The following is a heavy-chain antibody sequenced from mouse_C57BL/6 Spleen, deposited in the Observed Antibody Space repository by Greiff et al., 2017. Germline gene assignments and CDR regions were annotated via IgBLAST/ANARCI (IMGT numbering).Heavy chain of an antibody. CDR1: GFTFSDYG. CDR2: ISSGSSTI. Sequence: EVQLVESGGGLVKPGGSLKLSCAASGFTFSDYGMHWVRPAPEKGLEWVAYISSGSSTIYYADTVKGRFTISRDNAKNTLFLQMTSLRSEDTAMYYCARNYYGSSYPAWFAYWGQGTLVTVSA. CDR3: ARNYYGSSYPAWFAY. V-gene: IGHV5-17*01. D-gene: IGHD1-1*01. J-gene: IGHJ3*01.